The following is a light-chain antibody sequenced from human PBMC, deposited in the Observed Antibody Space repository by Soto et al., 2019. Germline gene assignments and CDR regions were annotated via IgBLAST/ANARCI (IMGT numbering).Light chain of an antibody. CDR1: QSVSRY. Sequence: EIVLTQSPATLSLSPGERATLSCRASQSVSRYLAWYQQKPGQAPRLLIYNASNRATGIPARFSGSGSGTDFILTISSLEPEDFAVYYCQQRSDWKWTFGQGTEVEIK. J-gene: IGKJ1*01. CDR3: QQRSDWKWT. V-gene: IGKV3-11*01. CDR2: NAS.